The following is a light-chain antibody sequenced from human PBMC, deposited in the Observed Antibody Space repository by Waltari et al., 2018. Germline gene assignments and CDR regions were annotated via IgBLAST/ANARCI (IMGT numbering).Light chain of an antibody. CDR2: DAS. CDR3: QHYVSLPVT. J-gene: IGKJ1*01. V-gene: IGKV3-20*01. Sequence: EIVFTQSPGTLSLSPGESATLSCRASQSVSRTLTLYQQKPGQAPRLLIYDASSRATGIPDRFSCSGSGTDFSLTITRLEPEDFAVYYCQHYVSLPVTFGQGTKVEIK. CDR1: QSVSRT.